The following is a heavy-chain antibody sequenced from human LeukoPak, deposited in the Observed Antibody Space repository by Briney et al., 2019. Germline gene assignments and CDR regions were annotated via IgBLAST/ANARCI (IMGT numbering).Heavy chain of an antibody. CDR3: ARVVSGYSSYYYYYTDV. V-gene: IGHV4-34*01. Sequence: SETLSLTCAVYGGSFSGYYWSWIRQPPGKGLEWIGEIYHSGSTNYNPSLKSRVTISVDKSKNQFSLKLSSVTAADTAVYYCARVVSGYSSYYYYYTDVWGKGTTVTVSS. J-gene: IGHJ6*03. CDR1: GGSFSGYY. CDR2: IYHSGST. D-gene: IGHD5-18*01.